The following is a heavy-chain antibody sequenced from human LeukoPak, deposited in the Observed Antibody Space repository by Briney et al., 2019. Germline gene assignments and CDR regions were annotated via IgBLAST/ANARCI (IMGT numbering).Heavy chain of an antibody. V-gene: IGHV1-69*17. CDR2: VIPMFDVT. D-gene: IGHD4-23*01. Sequence: SVNVSCKASGGTFSSYALSWMRQAPGQGLEWMGWVIPMFDVTDYAQKFQGRVTITADTSTGTAYMELSSLTSDDTAMYYCARDPALEGTEDYRDFGGVESVDAFDVWGQGTMVTVFS. CDR3: ARDPALEGTEDYRDFGGVESVDAFDV. CDR1: GGTFSSYA. J-gene: IGHJ3*01.